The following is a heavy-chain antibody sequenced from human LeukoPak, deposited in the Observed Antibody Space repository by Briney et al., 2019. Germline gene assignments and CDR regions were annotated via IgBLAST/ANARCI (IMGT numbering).Heavy chain of an antibody. D-gene: IGHD6-6*01. CDR3: AKSRSSEARAGSNY. CDR1: GFTFSSYA. J-gene: IGHJ4*02. Sequence: PGGSLRLSCAASGFTFSSYAMSWVRQAPGKGLEWVSSISGSGDSTYYADSVKGRFTISRDNSKNTRYLQLSSLIAEDTAVYYCAKSRSSEARAGSNYWGQGTLVTVSS. V-gene: IGHV3-23*01. CDR2: ISGSGDST.